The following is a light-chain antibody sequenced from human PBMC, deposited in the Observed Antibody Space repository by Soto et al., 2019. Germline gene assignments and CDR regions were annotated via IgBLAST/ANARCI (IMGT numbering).Light chain of an antibody. CDR2: EGS. J-gene: IGLJ3*02. CDR1: NSDVGGYNL. V-gene: IGLV2-23*01. Sequence: QAVVTQPASVSGSLGQSITISCTGTNSDVGGYNLVSWYQQHPGKAPKLMTYEGSKRPSGVSNRFSGSKSGNTASLTISGLQAEDEADYYCCSYAGSSTWVFGGGTKLTVL. CDR3: CSYAGSSTWV.